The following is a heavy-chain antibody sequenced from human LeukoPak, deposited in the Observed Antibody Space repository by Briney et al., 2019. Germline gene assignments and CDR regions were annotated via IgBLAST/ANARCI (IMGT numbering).Heavy chain of an antibody. CDR3: ARVECTNGVCYQPLGSFDY. CDR2: ISDSGST. V-gene: IGHV4-59*01. Sequence: SETLSLTCTVSGASISDYNLSWIRQPPGKGLEWIGYISDSGSTNYNPSLKSRVTISADTSKNQFSLKLSSVTAADTAVYYCARVECTNGVCYQPLGSFDYWGQGTLVTVSS. J-gene: IGHJ4*02. CDR1: GASISDYN. D-gene: IGHD2-8*01.